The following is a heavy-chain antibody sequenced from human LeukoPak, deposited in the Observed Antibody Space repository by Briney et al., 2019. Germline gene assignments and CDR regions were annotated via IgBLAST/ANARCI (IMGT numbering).Heavy chain of an antibody. CDR1: GFTFTSSA. D-gene: IGHD3-3*01. CDR3: AAGSITIFGVAVYGMDV. V-gene: IGHV1-58*02. Sequence: SVKVSCKASGFTFTSSAMQWVRQARGQRLAWIGWIVVGSGNTNYAQKFQERVTITRDMSTSTAYMELSSLRSEDTAVYYCAAGSITIFGVAVYGMDVWGQGATVTVSS. J-gene: IGHJ6*02. CDR2: IVVGSGNT.